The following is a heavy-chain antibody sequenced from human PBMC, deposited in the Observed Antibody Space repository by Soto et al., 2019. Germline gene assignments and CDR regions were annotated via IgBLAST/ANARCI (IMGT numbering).Heavy chain of an antibody. J-gene: IGHJ6*04. D-gene: IGHD1-26*01. CDR2: INHSGST. Sequence: SETLSLTCAVYGGSFSGYYWSWIRQPPGKGLEWIGEINHSGSTNYNPSLKSRVTISVDTSKNQFSLKLSSVTAADTAVYYCARRGIYSGSYTTRRDYYYGMDVWGKGTTVTVSS. CDR3: ARRGIYSGSYTTRRDYYYGMDV. CDR1: GGSFSGYY. V-gene: IGHV4-34*01.